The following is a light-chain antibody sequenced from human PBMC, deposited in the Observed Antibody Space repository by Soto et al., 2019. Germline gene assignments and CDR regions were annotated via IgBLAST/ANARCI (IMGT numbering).Light chain of an antibody. CDR1: SSNIGAGYD. CDR2: GNS. V-gene: IGLV1-40*01. Sequence: QPVLTQPPSVSGAPGQRVTIYCTGSSSNIGAGYDVHWYQQLPGTAPKLLIYGNSNRPSGVPDRFSGSKSGTSASLAITGLQAEDEADYYCQSYDSSLSGYVFGTGTKVTVL. CDR3: QSYDSSLSGYV. J-gene: IGLJ1*01.